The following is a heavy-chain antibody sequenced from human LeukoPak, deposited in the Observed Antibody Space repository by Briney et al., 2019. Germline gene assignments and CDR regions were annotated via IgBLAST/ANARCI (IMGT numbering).Heavy chain of an antibody. V-gene: IGHV3-74*01. CDR1: GLTFSSYW. D-gene: IGHD3-3*01. CDR3: ARDAANYDFWSGYYFGFGAFDI. J-gene: IGHJ3*02. Sequence: GGSLRLSCAASGLTFSSYWMHWVRQAPGKGLVWVSRINSDGSSTSYADSVKGRFTISRDNAKNTLYLQMNSLRAEDTAVYYCARDAANYDFWSGYYFGFGAFDIWGQGTMVTVSS. CDR2: INSDGSST.